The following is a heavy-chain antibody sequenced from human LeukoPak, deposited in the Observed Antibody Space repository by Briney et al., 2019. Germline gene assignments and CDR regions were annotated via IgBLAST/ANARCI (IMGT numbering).Heavy chain of an antibody. J-gene: IGHJ4*02. V-gene: IGHV3-53*01. Sequence: GGSLRLSCAASGFTVSSNYMSWVRQAPGKGLEWVSVIYSGGSTYYADSVKGRFTISRDNSKNTLYLQMNSLRAEDTAVYYCAKVLDILTGHHYFDYWGQGTLVTVSS. CDR2: IYSGGST. D-gene: IGHD3-9*01. CDR1: GFTVSSNY. CDR3: AKVLDILTGHHYFDY.